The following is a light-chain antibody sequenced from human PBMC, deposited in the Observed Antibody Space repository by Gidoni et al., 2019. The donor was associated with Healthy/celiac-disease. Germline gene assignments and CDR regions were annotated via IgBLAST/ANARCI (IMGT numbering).Light chain of an antibody. CDR3: QQYGSSPST. Sequence: EIALTPSPGTLSLSPGERDTLSCSASQSVSSSYLAWYQQKPGQAPRLLIYGASSRATGIPDRFSGSGSGTDFTLTISSLEPEDFAVYYCQQYGSSPSTFGPGTKVDIK. J-gene: IGKJ3*01. CDR1: QSVSSSY. V-gene: IGKV3-20*01. CDR2: GAS.